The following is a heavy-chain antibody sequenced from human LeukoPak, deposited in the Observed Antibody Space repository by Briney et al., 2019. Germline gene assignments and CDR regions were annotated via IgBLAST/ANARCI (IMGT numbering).Heavy chain of an antibody. V-gene: IGHV1-24*01. CDR3: ATRRYIKNLPGYYYYMDV. J-gene: IGHJ6*03. Sequence: GASVRVSCKVSGYTLTELSMHWVRQAPGKGLEWMGGFDPEDGETIYAQKFQGRVTMTEDTSTDTAYMELSSLRSEDTAVYYCATRRYIKNLPGYYYYMDVWGKGPRSPSP. CDR1: GYTLTELS. CDR2: FDPEDGET. D-gene: IGHD3-9*01.